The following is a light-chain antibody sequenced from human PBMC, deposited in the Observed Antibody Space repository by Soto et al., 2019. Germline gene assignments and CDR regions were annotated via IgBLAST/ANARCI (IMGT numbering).Light chain of an antibody. CDR2: GAS. CDR1: QSVNSD. Sequence: EVGVTQCPATVSVSPGERATLSCRASQSVNSDLAWYQQKPGQAPRLLIYGASTRATGIPARFSGSRSGTEFTLAISSLQSEDFAVYYCQHYKGRPQMFGQGTKVDI. J-gene: IGKJ1*01. CDR3: QHYKGRPQM. V-gene: IGKV3-15*01.